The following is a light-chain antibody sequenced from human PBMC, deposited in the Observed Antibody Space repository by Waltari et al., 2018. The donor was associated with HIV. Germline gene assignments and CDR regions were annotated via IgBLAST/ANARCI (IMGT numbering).Light chain of an antibody. V-gene: IGLV2-23*02. CDR2: EVN. CDR3: CSYAGGRVFVL. CDR1: ISDIGSYNL. Sequence: QSALSQPASVSVSPGQSITISCTGTISDIGSYNLVSCYQKYPGRAPKLIIYEVNKRPSGVSDRFSGSKSGNRASLTVAGVKVEDEADYYCCSYAGGRVFVLFGGGTRLTV. J-gene: IGLJ2*01.